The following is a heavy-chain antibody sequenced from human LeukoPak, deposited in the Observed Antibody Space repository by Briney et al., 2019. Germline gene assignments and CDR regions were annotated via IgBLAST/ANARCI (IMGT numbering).Heavy chain of an antibody. D-gene: IGHD2-2*01. Sequence: SETLSLTCTVSGASISSGDYYWSWIRQPPGKGLEWIGYIYNSETTHYNPSLKGRITFSLDTSKNQFSLKLNSVTAADTAVYYCARDRFTYCSSTSCYDYYYYYMDVWGKGTTVTVSS. J-gene: IGHJ6*03. V-gene: IGHV4-30-4*01. CDR1: GASISSGDYY. CDR2: IYNSETT. CDR3: ARDRFTYCSSTSCYDYYYYYMDV.